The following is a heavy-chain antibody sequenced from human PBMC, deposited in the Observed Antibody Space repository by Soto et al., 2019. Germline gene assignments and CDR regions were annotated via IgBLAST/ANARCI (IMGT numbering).Heavy chain of an antibody. J-gene: IGHJ6*02. D-gene: IGHD3-3*01. V-gene: IGHV3-30*03. CDR3: ARRDDGSDFSFYYFYGMDV. CDR1: GFTFSNYG. Sequence: QVQLVESGGGVVQPGRSLRLSCAASGFTFSNYGMHWVRQAPGKGLEWVAFISYDGNHKYYADSVKGRFTISRDNSKNTLFLQMNSLTAEDPAVYYCARRDDGSDFSFYYFYGMDVWGQGTTVTVSS. CDR2: ISYDGNHK.